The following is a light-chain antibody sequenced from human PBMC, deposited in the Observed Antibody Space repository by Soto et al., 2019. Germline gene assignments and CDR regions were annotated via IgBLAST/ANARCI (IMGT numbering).Light chain of an antibody. Sequence: QSVLTQPASVSGSPGQSITISCAGTSSDVGGYNYVSWYQHHPGKAPKLMIFDVSNRTSGFSNRFSGSKSGNTASLTISGLQAEDEADYYCSSYTSSSTPVFGGGTKLTVL. CDR2: DVS. J-gene: IGLJ3*02. V-gene: IGLV2-14*03. CDR1: SSDVGGYNY. CDR3: SSYTSSSTPV.